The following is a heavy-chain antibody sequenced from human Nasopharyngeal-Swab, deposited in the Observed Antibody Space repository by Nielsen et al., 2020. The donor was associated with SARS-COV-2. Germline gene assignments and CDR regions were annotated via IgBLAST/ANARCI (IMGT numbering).Heavy chain of an antibody. CDR3: AREAPEGATARVGP. V-gene: IGHV4-59*01. D-gene: IGHD1-26*01. Sequence: SETLSLTCTVYGGSINNYQWSWYRQPPGKGLEWIAFIYSSGSIDSNHSLTSRVTMSLDTSKNQFSLKLSSVTTADTAVYYCAREAPEGATARVGPWGQGTLVTVSS. CDR1: GGSINNYQ. CDR2: IYSSGSI. J-gene: IGHJ5*02.